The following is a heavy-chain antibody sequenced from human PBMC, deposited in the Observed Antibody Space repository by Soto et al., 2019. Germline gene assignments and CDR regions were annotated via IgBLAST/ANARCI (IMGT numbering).Heavy chain of an antibody. V-gene: IGHV3-21*02. CDR1: GFTFNRYS. Sequence: EVQLVESGGGMVKPGGSLRLSCAASGFTFNRYSMNWVRQAPGKVLEWVSSVPSSSSSMLYADSVKGRFTISRADAKDSLFRQMNSLRADDPAVYYCAREADFASSGYVLHYWGQGTLVTVSS. CDR3: AREADFASSGYVLHY. J-gene: IGHJ4*02. D-gene: IGHD3-22*01. CDR2: VPSSSSSM.